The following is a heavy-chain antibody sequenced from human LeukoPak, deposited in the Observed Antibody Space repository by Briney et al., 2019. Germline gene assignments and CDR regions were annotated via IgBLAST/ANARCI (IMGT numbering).Heavy chain of an antibody. CDR2: ISHRGRT. Sequence: SETLSLTSAVYGGSVSGYYWSWIRQPPEKGLEWIGEISHRGRTHYTPSLQSRVTMSVVTSKNQFALNLNSVTAADTAVYYCARVPLRFLEPFDYWGQGILVTVSS. CDR3: ARVPLRFLEPFDY. D-gene: IGHD3-3*01. J-gene: IGHJ4*01. CDR1: GGSVSGYY. V-gene: IGHV4-34*01.